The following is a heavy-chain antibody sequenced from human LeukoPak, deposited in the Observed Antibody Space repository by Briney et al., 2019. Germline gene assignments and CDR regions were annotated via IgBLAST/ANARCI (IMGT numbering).Heavy chain of an antibody. V-gene: IGHV4-34*01. CDR1: GFTFSSYS. CDR3: ASGGGGYYFGQKEIDY. J-gene: IGHJ4*02. CDR2: INHSGST. Sequence: GSLRLSCAASGFTFSSYSMNWVRQPPGKGLEWIGEINHSGSTNYNPSLKSRVTISVDTSKNQFSLKLSSVTAADTAVYYCASGGGGYYFGQKEIDYWGQGTLVTVSS. D-gene: IGHD3-22*01.